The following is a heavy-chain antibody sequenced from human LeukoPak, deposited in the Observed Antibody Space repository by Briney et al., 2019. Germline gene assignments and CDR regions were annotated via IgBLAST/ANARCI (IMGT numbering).Heavy chain of an antibody. CDR3: AREDYGDYDGDWFDP. J-gene: IGHJ5*02. V-gene: IGHV3-23*01. D-gene: IGHD4-17*01. Sequence: GGSLRLSCAASGFTFSNFVMSWVRQAPGKGLEWVSYIDGGGGSTNYADSVKGRFTISRDNSKNTLYLQMNSLRAEDTAVYYCAREDYGDYDGDWFDPWGQGTLVTVSS. CDR1: GFTFSNFV. CDR2: IDGGGGST.